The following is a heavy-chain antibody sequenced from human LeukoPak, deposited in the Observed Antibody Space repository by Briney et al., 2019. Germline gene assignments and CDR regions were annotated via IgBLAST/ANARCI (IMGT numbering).Heavy chain of an antibody. CDR1: GFTFSSYA. D-gene: IGHD5-24*01. V-gene: IGHV3-23*01. Sequence: DPGGSLRLSCAASGFTFSSYAMSWVRQAPGKGLEWVSAISGSGSTIYYADSVKGRFTISRDNAKNSLYLQMNSLRAEDTAIYYCTRVGYIDEGIDYWGQGTLVTVSS. J-gene: IGHJ4*02. CDR2: ISGSGSTI. CDR3: TRVGYIDEGIDY.